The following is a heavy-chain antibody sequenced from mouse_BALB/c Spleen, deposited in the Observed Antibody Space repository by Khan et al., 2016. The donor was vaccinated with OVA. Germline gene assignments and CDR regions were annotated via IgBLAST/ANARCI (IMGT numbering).Heavy chain of an antibody. J-gene: IGHJ2*01. CDR1: GYSITTDYA. CDR3: ARVYGGDFDY. CDR2: ISYSGST. V-gene: IGHV3-2*02. D-gene: IGHD1-1*01. Sequence: EVQLQESGPGLVKPSQSLSLTCTVTGYSITTDYAWNWIRQFPGNKLEWMGYISYSGSTKYNPSLKSRISITRDTSKNQFFLQLKSVTTEDTARXYCARVYGGDFDYWGQGTTLTVSS.